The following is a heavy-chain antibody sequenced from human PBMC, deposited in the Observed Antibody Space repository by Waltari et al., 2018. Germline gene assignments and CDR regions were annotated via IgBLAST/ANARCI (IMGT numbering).Heavy chain of an antibody. CDR2: IYYSGST. J-gene: IGHJ4*02. D-gene: IGHD2-15*01. CDR1: GGSISSYY. V-gene: IGHV4-59*01. CDR3: ARAGSICSGGSCYFPDY. Sequence: QVQLQESGPGLVKPSETLSLTCTVSGGSISSYYWSWIRQPPGKGLEWIGYIYYSGSTNYNPSLKSRVTISVDTSKNQFSLKLSSVTAADTAVYYCARAGSICSGGSCYFPDYWGQGTLVTVSS.